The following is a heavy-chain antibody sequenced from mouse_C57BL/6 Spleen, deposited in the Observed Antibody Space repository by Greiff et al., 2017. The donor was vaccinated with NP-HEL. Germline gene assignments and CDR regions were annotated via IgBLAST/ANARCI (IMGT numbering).Heavy chain of an antibody. J-gene: IGHJ4*01. Sequence: EVHLVESGEGLVKPGGSLKLSCAASGFTFSSYAMSWVRQTPEKRLEWVAYISSGGDYIYYADTVKGRFTISRDNARNTLYLQMSSLKSEDTAMYYCTREEVYYAMDYWGQGTSVTVSS. CDR2: ISSGGDYI. CDR3: TREEVYYAMDY. CDR1: GFTFSSYA. V-gene: IGHV5-9-1*02.